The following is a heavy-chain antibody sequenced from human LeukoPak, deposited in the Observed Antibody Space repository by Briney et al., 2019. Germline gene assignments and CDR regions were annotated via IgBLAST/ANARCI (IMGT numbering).Heavy chain of an antibody. D-gene: IGHD2-2*01. CDR2: IYYSGST. CDR3: ARDQIVVVPAAINYYYYMDV. V-gene: IGHV4-39*07. J-gene: IGHJ6*03. Sequence: SETLSLTCTVSGGSISSSSYYWGWIRQPPGKGLEWIGSIYYSGSTYYNPSLKSRVTISVDTSKNQFSLKLSSVTAADTAVYYCARDQIVVVPAAINYYYYMDVWGKGTTVTVSS. CDR1: GGSISSSSYY.